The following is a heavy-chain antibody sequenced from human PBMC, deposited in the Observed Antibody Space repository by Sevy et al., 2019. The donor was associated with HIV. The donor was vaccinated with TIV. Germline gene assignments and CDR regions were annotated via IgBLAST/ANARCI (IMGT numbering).Heavy chain of an antibody. V-gene: IGHV4-59*01. J-gene: IGHJ6*02. CDR3: ARAWSGYYYAMDV. CDR1: GDSISGYY. Sequence: SETVSLTCTVSGDSISGYYWSWIRQPPGKGLQWIGYIYYNGRTNYNPSLKRRVTISEDTSKNQFSLRLTSVTAADTAVYYCARAWSGYYYAMDVWGQGTTVTVSS. D-gene: IGHD3-3*01. CDR2: IYYNGRT.